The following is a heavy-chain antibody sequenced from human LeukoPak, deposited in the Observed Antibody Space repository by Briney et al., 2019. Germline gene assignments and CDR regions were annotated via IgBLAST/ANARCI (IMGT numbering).Heavy chain of an antibody. CDR1: GYSFTDYY. CDR2: INPKSGGT. Sequence: ASVKVSCKTSGYSFTDYYMHWVRQAPGQGLEWMGWINPKSGGTSSAQKFQGRVTMTRDTSITTVYMEVSWLTSDDTAIYYCARADRLDGGSYLIGPWGQGTLVTVSS. CDR3: ARADRLDGGSYLIGP. D-gene: IGHD2-21*01. V-gene: IGHV1-2*02. J-gene: IGHJ5*02.